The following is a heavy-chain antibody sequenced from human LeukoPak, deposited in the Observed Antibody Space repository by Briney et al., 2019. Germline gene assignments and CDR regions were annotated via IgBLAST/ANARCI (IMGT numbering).Heavy chain of an antibody. CDR2: ISPSGSAI. V-gene: IGHV3-21*01. D-gene: IGHD1-1*01. CDR1: EFILSTYA. J-gene: IGHJ4*02. Sequence: KSGGSLRLSCADSEFILSTYAMNWVRQAPGRGLEWVSSISPSGSAIFYAHSVKGRFTISRDNAKNSLYLQMNSLRAEDTALYFCASGIRERGFDSWGQGTLVTVSS. CDR3: ASGIRERGFDS.